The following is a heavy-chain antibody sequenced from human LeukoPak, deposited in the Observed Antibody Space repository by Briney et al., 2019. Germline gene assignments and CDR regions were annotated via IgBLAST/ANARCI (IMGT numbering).Heavy chain of an antibody. J-gene: IGHJ4*02. CDR2: ISYDGSNK. D-gene: IGHD7-27*01. CDR3: AKDDGDN. V-gene: IGHV3-30*04. CDR1: GFTFSSYA. Sequence: GGSLRLSCAASGFTFSSYAMHWVRQAPGKGLEWVAVISYDGSNKYYADSVKGRFTISRDNSKNTLYLQMNSLRGEDTAVYYCAKDDGDNWGQGTLVTVSS.